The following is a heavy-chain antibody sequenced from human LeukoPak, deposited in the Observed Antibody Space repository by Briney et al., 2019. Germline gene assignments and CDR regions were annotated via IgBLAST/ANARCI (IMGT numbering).Heavy chain of an antibody. D-gene: IGHD5-18*01. CDR3: ARDLLRGYSYGYADY. CDR1: GYTFTSYA. V-gene: IGHV1-3*01. CDR2: INAGNGNT. Sequence: GASVKVSCKASGYTFTSYAMHWVRQAPGQRLEWMGWINAGNGNTKYSQKFQGRVTITRDTSASTAYMELSSLRSEDTAVYYCARDLLRGYSYGYADYWGQGTLVTVSS. J-gene: IGHJ4*02.